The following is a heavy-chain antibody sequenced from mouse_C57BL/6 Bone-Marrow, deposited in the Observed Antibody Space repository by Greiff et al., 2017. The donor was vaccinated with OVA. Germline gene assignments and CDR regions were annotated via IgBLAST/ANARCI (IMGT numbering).Heavy chain of an antibody. CDR3: ARPDYYGSSYVYWYFDV. CDR1: GFTFSDYG. D-gene: IGHD1-1*01. CDR2: ISSGSSTI. V-gene: IGHV5-17*01. J-gene: IGHJ1*03. Sequence: EVKLVESGGGLVKPGGSLKLSCAASGFTFSDYGMHWVRQAPEKGLEWVAYISSGSSTIYYADTVKGRFTISRDNAKNTLFLQLTSLRSEDTAMYYCARPDYYGSSYVYWYFDVWGTGTTVTVSS.